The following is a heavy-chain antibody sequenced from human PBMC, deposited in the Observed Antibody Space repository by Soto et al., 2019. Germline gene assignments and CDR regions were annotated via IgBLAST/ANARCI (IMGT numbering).Heavy chain of an antibody. CDR1: GGSVSSGDYY. D-gene: IGHD2-2*01. J-gene: IGHJ4*02. Sequence: SETLSLTCTVSGGSVSSGDYYWTWIRQPPGKGLEWIGYVFYTGGTHYNPSLKSRLTISLDTSKSQLSLRLTSVTAADTAVYHCARVVSPAAIDPGFEFWGQGTLVTVSS. CDR2: VFYTGGT. CDR3: ARVVSPAAIDPGFEF. V-gene: IGHV4-61*08.